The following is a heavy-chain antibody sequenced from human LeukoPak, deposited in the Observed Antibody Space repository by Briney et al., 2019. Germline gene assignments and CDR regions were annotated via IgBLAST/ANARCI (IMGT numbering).Heavy chain of an antibody. CDR1: GYTLTELS. J-gene: IGHJ4*02. Sequence: GASVTVSCKVSGYTLTELSMHWVRQAPGKGREWMGGFDPEDDETIYAQKFQGRVTMTEDTSTDTAYMEPSSLRSEDTAVYYCATGIYGYSYGPFDYWGQGTLVTVSS. D-gene: IGHD5-18*01. CDR3: ATGIYGYSYGPFDY. V-gene: IGHV1-24*01. CDR2: FDPEDDET.